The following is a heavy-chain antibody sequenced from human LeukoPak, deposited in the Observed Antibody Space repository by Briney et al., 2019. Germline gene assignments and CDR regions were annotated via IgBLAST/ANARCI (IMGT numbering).Heavy chain of an antibody. Sequence: PGGSLRLSCAASGFTLSNHSMNWVRQAPGKGLEWVSAISGSGGSTYYADSVKGRFTISRDNSKNTLYLQMNSLRAEDTAVYYCAKDRGYCSGGSCYRSFDYWGQGTLVTVSS. D-gene: IGHD2-15*01. J-gene: IGHJ4*02. CDR1: GFTLSNHS. CDR2: ISGSGGST. V-gene: IGHV3-23*01. CDR3: AKDRGYCSGGSCYRSFDY.